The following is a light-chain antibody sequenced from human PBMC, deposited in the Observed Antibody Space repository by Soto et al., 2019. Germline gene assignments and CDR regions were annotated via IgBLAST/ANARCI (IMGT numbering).Light chain of an antibody. CDR1: QTISSW. CDR3: QQYNSFPT. Sequence: DIQMTQSPSTLSASVGESVTITCRASQTISSWLAWYQQKPGRAPKLLIYKASSLESGVPSRFSGSGSGTEFTLTIISLQPDDFATYYCQQYNSFPTFGQGTKVEIK. J-gene: IGKJ1*01. CDR2: KAS. V-gene: IGKV1-5*03.